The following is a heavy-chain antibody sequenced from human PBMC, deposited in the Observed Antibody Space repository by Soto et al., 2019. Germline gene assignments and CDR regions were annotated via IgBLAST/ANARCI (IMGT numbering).Heavy chain of an antibody. J-gene: IGHJ5*02. CDR2: IFPSDSDT. CDR3: ARKDKSGYFNWFDP. Sequence: GESVKISCITSGYKFTSYWIAWVRQMPGKGLEWMGIIFPSDSDTRYSPSFQGQVTISADRSTSTVFLQWASLKASDTAVYFCARKDKSGYFNWFDPWGQGTLVTVSS. D-gene: IGHD3-22*01. V-gene: IGHV5-51*01. CDR1: GYKFTSYW.